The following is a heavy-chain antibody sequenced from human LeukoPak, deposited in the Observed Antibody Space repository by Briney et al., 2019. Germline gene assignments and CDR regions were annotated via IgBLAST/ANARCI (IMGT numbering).Heavy chain of an antibody. CDR3: TRDLKT. CDR1: GFSLSGYW. V-gene: IGHV3-74*01. CDR2: NNGDGSTT. J-gene: IGHJ5*02. Sequence: GGYLRLSCVASGFSLSGYWMYWVRQAPGKGLMYISRNNGDGSTTNYADVVKGRFTMSRDNVKNTVYLQMTSLRAEDMAVYYCTRDLKTWGQGTLVTVSS.